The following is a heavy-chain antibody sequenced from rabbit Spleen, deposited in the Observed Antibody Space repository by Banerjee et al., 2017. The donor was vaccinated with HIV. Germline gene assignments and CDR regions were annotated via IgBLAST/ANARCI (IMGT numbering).Heavy chain of an antibody. Sequence: QSLEESGGDLVKPGASLTLTCTASGFSFSNKAVMCWVRQAPGKGLECIACIYGDRSGSTYYANWAKGRFTISRTSSTTVNLEMTSLRAADTATYFCARDHYINDGDLALALWGPGTLVTVS. CDR1: GFSFSNKAV. D-gene: IGHD2-1*01. CDR2: IYGDRSGST. V-gene: IGHV1S40*01. J-gene: IGHJ4*01. CDR3: ARDHYINDGDLALAL.